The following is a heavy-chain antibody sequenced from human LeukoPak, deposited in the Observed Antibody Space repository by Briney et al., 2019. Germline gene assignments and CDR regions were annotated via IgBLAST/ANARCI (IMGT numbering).Heavy chain of an antibody. CDR3: ARDSSGWYRGYY. CDR2: ISSSGSTI. CDR1: GFTLSSYE. Sequence: GGSLRLSCAASGFTLSSYEMNWVRQAPGKGLEWVSYISSSGSTIYYADSVKGRFTISRDNAKNSLYLQMNSLRAEDTAVYYCARDSSGWYRGYYWGQGTLVTVSS. J-gene: IGHJ4*02. D-gene: IGHD6-19*01. V-gene: IGHV3-48*03.